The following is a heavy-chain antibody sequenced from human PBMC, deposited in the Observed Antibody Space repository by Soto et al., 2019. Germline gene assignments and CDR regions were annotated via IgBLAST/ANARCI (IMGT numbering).Heavy chain of an antibody. CDR2: INPSGGST. CDR1: GYTFTSYY. J-gene: IGHJ3*02. CDR3: ASGSPVSGSYYKGAFDI. Sequence: ASVKVSCKASGYTFTSYYMHWVRQAPGQGLEWMGIINPSGGSTSYAQKFQGRVTMTRDTSTSTVYMELSSLRSEDTAVYYCASGSPVSGSYYKGAFDIWGQGTMVTVSS. D-gene: IGHD1-26*01. V-gene: IGHV1-46*01.